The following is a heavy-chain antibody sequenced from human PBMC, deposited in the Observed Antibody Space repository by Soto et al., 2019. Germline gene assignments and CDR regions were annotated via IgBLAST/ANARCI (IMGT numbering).Heavy chain of an antibody. D-gene: IGHD6-19*01. CDR3: XXXPVAGTDFDY. V-gene: IGHV1-18*01. J-gene: IGHJ4*02. CDR1: GYTFTTYG. CDR2: INAYNGNT. Sequence: QVQLVQSGAEVKKPGASVKVSCKASGYTFTTYGISWVRQAPGQGLEWMGWINAYNGNTNYAQKLQGRVTMTTDTXXXXXXXXXXXXXXXXXXXXXXXXXPVAGTDFDYWGQGTLVTVSS.